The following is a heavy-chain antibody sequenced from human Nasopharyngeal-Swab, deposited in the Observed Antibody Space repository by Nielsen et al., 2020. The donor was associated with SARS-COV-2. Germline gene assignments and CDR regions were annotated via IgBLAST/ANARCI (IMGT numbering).Heavy chain of an antibody. J-gene: IGHJ4*02. Sequence: GGSLRLSCAASGFTFDDYAMHWVRQAPGKGLEWVSGISWNSGSIGYADSVKGRFTISRDNAKNSLYLQMNSLRAEDTALYYCAKLDHFDYYDSSGSDYWGQGTLVTVSS. CDR3: AKLDHFDYYDSSGSDY. V-gene: IGHV3-9*01. CDR1: GFTFDDYA. D-gene: IGHD3-22*01. CDR2: ISWNSGSI.